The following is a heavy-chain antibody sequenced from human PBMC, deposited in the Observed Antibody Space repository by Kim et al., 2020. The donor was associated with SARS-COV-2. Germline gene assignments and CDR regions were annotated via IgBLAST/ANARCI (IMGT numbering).Heavy chain of an antibody. Sequence: SETLSLTCSVSGGSISNYYWSWIRQPPGKGLEWIGFIYYNGITDYNPSLRSRVTISLDKVNNQFSLKVTSVTAADTAVYHCARQTRVSGWFEPAPDDSFDIWGQGTAVTVSS. J-gene: IGHJ3*02. V-gene: IGHV4-59*08. CDR2: IYYNGIT. CDR3: ARQTRVSGWFEPAPDDSFDI. D-gene: IGHD6-19*01. CDR1: GGSISNYY.